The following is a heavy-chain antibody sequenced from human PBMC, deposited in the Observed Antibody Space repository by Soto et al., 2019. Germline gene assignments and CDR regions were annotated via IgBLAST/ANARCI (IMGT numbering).Heavy chain of an antibody. D-gene: IGHD3-3*01. CDR2: IYYSGST. V-gene: IGHV4-59*01. CDR1: GGSISSYY. CDR3: ARATNNRITIFGGLSAAFDY. Sequence: PSETLSLTCTVSGGSISSYYWSWIRQPPGKGLEWIGYIYYSGSTNYNPSLKSRVTISVDTSKNQFSLKLSSVTAADTAVYYCARATNNRITIFGGLSAAFDYWGQGTLVTVSS. J-gene: IGHJ4*02.